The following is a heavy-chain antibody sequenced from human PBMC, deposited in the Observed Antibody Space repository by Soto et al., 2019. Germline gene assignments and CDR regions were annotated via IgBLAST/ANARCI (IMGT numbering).Heavy chain of an antibody. CDR2: IDYSGST. J-gene: IGHJ4*02. Sequence: QLHLQESRPGLVKPSATLSLTCTVADGSISSSSCYWGWIRQPPGKGLEWNVSIDYSGSTDDNTSLKSRFTMSLYTSTKQFSMKLRSVTAEDTAVYYCARHSPGGKVATCFDYWGQGTLVTVSS. V-gene: IGHV4-39*01. CDR1: DGSISSSSCY. CDR3: ARHSPGGKVATCFDY. D-gene: IGHD1-26*01.